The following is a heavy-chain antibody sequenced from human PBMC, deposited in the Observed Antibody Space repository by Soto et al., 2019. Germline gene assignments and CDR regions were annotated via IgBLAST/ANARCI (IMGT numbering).Heavy chain of an antibody. J-gene: IGHJ4*02. CDR1: GYTFSSFG. Sequence: QVHLLQSGPEVKRPGASVKVSCKTSGYTFSSFGISWVRQAPGQGPEYLGWINPYNGNTNYSDKFQGRVTLTTDTNTSYLDLRRLTSDDSAVYYCSRVWFVELSYYHWGQGTLVTVSS. D-gene: IGHD3-10*01. V-gene: IGHV1-18*01. CDR3: SRVWFVELSYYH. CDR2: INPYNGNT.